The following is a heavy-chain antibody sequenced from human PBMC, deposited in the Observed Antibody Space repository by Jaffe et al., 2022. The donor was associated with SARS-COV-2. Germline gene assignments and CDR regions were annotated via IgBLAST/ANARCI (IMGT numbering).Heavy chain of an antibody. CDR2: IYHSGTT. Sequence: QVQLKESGPGLVKPSETLSLTCAVSGSSISSDNYWVWVRQPPGKGLEWIGIIYHSGTTYYTPSLESRVAISVDTSKNQFSLNLRSVTAADTAVYYCATRGYWLYYFDSWGQGTLVTVSS. D-gene: IGHD6-25*01. J-gene: IGHJ4*02. CDR3: ATRGYWLYYFDS. CDR1: GSSISSDNY. V-gene: IGHV4-38-2*01.